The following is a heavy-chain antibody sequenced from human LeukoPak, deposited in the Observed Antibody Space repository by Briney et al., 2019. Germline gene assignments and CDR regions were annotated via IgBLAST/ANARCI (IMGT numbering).Heavy chain of an antibody. D-gene: IGHD2-2*01. V-gene: IGHV1-69*06. CDR1: GGTFSSYA. CDR2: IIPIFGTA. Sequence: GASVKVSCKASGGTFSSYAISWVRQAPGQGLEWMGGIIPIFGTANYAQKFQGRVTITADKSTSTAYMELSSLRSEDTAVYYCARETEGYCSSTSGPLKYWGQGTLVTVSS. CDR3: ARETEGYCSSTSGPLKY. J-gene: IGHJ4*02.